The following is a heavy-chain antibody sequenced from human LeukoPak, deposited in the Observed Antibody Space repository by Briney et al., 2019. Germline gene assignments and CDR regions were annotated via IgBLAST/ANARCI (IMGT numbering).Heavy chain of an antibody. CDR2: ISGRSSHI. CDR3: GRAFPPLRTSSAGDL. CDR1: GFTFSSYW. J-gene: IGHJ1*01. V-gene: IGHV3-21*01. Sequence: PGGSLRLSCAVSGFTFSSYWMNSVRQAPGKGLEWVSAISGRSSHIYYGESVKGRFTISRDNAKNSLYLQMDSLGVEDTAVYYCGRAFPPLRTSSAGDLWGQGTLVIVSS. D-gene: IGHD3-16*01.